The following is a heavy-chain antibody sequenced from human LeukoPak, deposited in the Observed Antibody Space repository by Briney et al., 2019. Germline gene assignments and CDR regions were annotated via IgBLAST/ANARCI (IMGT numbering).Heavy chain of an antibody. CDR2: IYPGDSDT. J-gene: IGHJ4*02. CDR3: ARSYYYDSSGIDY. D-gene: IGHD3-22*01. CDR1: GYSFTSYW. Sequence: GESLKISCKGSGYSFTSYWIGWVRHMPGKGLEWMGIIYPGDSDTRYSPSFQGQVTISADKSISTAYLQWSSLKASDTAMYYCARSYYYDSSGIDYWGQGTLVTVSS. V-gene: IGHV5-51*01.